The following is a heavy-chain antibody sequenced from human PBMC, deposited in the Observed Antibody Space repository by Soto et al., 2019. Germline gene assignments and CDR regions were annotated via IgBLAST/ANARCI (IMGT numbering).Heavy chain of an antibody. V-gene: IGHV4-39*01. CDR3: ARMRITMIGYYYYGMDV. Sequence: SETLSLTCTVSGGSISNYYWGWIRQPPGKGLEWIGSIYYSGSTYYNPSLKSRVTISVDTSKNQFSLKPSSVTAADTAVYYCARMRITMIGYYYYGMDVWGQGTTVTVSS. D-gene: IGHD3-22*01. CDR2: IYYSGST. CDR1: GGSISNYY. J-gene: IGHJ6*02.